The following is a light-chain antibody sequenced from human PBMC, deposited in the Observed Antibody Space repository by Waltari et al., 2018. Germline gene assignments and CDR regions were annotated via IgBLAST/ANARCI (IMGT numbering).Light chain of an antibody. CDR2: AAS. CDR3: QQYSRFPPT. J-gene: IGKJ2*01. Sequence: DIQMTQSPSSLSASVGDRVTITCRASQGISNYLAWFQQNPGKAPKSLIYAASSLQSGAPSKFSGSGFGTDFTLTITSLQPEDSATYFCQQYSRFPPTFGQGTKLEIK. V-gene: IGKV1-16*02. CDR1: QGISNY.